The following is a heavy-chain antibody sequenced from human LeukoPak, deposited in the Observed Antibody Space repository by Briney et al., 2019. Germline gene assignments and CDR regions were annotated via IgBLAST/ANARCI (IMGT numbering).Heavy chain of an antibody. D-gene: IGHD6-19*01. J-gene: IGHJ4*02. CDR3: ARAYSSGWYFPDY. V-gene: IGHV3-33*01. CDR2: IWYDGSNK. Sequence: GGSLRLSCAASGFTFSSYGMHWVRQAPGKGLEWVAVIWYDGSNKYYADSVKGRFTISRDNSKNTLYLQMNSLRAEDTAVYYCARAYSSGWYFPDYWGQGTLVTVSS. CDR1: GFTFSSYG.